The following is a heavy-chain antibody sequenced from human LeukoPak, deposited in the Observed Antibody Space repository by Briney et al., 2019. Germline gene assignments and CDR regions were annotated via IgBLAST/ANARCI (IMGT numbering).Heavy chain of an antibody. CDR1: GFTFSNAW. Sequence: GGSLRLSCAASGFTFSNAWMNWVRQAPGEGLEWLSAINNRGSSTYYAGSVKDRFTISRDNSENTLYLQMNSLTVDDTAVYFCAKERQTGDYFTSDYWGQGTLVTVSS. CDR2: INNRGSST. CDR3: AKERQTGDYFTSDY. J-gene: IGHJ4*02. D-gene: IGHD4-17*01. V-gene: IGHV3-23*01.